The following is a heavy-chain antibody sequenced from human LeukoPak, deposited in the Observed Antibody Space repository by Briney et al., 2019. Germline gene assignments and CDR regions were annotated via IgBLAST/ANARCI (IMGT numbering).Heavy chain of an antibody. J-gene: IGHJ6*02. CDR1: GYTFTSYA. Sequence: AASVKVSCKASGYTFTSYAVHWVRQAPGRRLEWMGWINAGNGNTKYSQKFQGRVTITRDTSASTAYMELSSLRSEDTAVYYCARVYDGSWYYGMDVWGQGTTVTVSS. CDR2: INAGNGNT. D-gene: IGHD3-10*01. CDR3: ARVYDGSWYYGMDV. V-gene: IGHV1-3*01.